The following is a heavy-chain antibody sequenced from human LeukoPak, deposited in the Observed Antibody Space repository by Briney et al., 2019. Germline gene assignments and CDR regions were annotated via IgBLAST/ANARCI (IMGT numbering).Heavy chain of an antibody. CDR3: ARDPTATYYFDY. CDR2: INPTGGST. Sequence: ASVKVSCKASGYTFTSYNMHWVRQAPVQGLEWMGIINPTGGSTNYAQQFQGRVTMTRDTSTSTVYMELTSLRSDDTAVYYCARDPTATYYFDYWGQGTLVTVSS. D-gene: IGHD1-26*01. V-gene: IGHV1-46*01. J-gene: IGHJ4*02. CDR1: GYTFTSYN.